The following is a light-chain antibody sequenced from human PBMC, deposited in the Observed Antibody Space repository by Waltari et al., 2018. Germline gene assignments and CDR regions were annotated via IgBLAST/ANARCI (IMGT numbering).Light chain of an antibody. CDR3: AAWDDSLNGWV. Sequence: QSVLTQPPSASGTPGQRVTTSCAGSSSNIGSNTVNWFQQLPGTAPNLLISSNNQRPSGVPDRFSASKSVTSASLAISGLQSEDEADYYCAAWDDSLNGWVFGGGTKLTVL. CDR2: SNN. CDR1: SSNIGSNT. J-gene: IGLJ3*02. V-gene: IGLV1-44*01.